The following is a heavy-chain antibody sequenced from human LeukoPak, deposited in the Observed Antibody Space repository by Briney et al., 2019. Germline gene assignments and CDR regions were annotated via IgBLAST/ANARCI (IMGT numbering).Heavy chain of an antibody. D-gene: IGHD3-10*01. CDR2: IIPILGIA. CDR3: ARVGTIVRGVTSGNWFDP. Sequence: ASVKVSCKSSGGTFSSYAISWVRQAPGQGLEWMGRIIPILGIANYAQKFQGRVTITADKSTSTAYVELSSLRSEDTAVYYCARVGTIVRGVTSGNWFDPWGQGTLVTVSS. V-gene: IGHV1-69*04. CDR1: GGTFSSYA. J-gene: IGHJ5*02.